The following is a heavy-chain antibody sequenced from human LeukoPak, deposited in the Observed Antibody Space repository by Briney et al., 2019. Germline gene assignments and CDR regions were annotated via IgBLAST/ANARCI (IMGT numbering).Heavy chain of an antibody. CDR1: GFTFSDYY. CDR3: ARDPMTTEGYYYYMDV. D-gene: IGHD4-11*01. CDR2: ISSSGSTI. J-gene: IGHJ6*03. Sequence: GGSLRLSCAASGFTFSDYYMSWIRQAPGKGLEWVSYISSSGSTIYYADSVKGRFTISRDNAMNSLYLQMNSLRAEDTAVYYCARDPMTTEGYYYYMDVWGKGTTVTVSS. V-gene: IGHV3-11*04.